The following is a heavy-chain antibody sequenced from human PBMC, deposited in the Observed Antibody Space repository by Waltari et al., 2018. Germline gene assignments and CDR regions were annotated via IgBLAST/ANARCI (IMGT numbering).Heavy chain of an antibody. CDR1: GGSISRYY. Sequence: QVQLQESGPGLVKPSETLSLTCTVPGGSISRYYWSWIRQPPGKGLEWIGYIYYSGSTNYNPSLKSRVTISVDTSKNQFSLKLSSVTAADTAVYYCARGPGNYYYGMDVWGQGTTVTVSS. V-gene: IGHV4-59*01. J-gene: IGHJ6*02. CDR3: ARGPGNYYYGMDV. CDR2: IYYSGST.